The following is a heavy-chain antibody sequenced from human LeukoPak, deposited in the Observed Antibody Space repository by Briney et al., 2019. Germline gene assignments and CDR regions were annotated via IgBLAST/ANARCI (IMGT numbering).Heavy chain of an antibody. CDR3: ARRDIVKGGFDY. D-gene: IGHD3-16*02. CDR2: IYHSGST. Sequence: SETLSLTCPVSGDTVNTRRYYWGWIRQPPGKGLEWIGSIYHSGSTYYEPSLRSRVTIPIDTSRNQFSLNLTSVTTADTALYFCARRDIVKGGFDYWGQGTLVTVSS. CDR1: GDTVNTRRYY. V-gene: IGHV4-39*01. J-gene: IGHJ4*02.